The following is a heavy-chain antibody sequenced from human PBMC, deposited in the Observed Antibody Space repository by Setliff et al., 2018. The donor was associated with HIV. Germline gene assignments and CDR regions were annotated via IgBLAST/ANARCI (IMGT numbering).Heavy chain of an antibody. D-gene: IGHD6-19*01. J-gene: IGHJ6*02. CDR1: GCTFTSYY. V-gene: IGHV1-46*01. CDR2: INPSGGST. Sequence: ASVKVSCKASGCTFTSYYMHWVRQAPGQGLEWMGIINPSGGSTSYARKFQGRVTMTRDTSTSTVYMELSSLRSEDTAVYYCARNPRIAVAGTDYYYYGMDVWGQGTTVTVSS. CDR3: ARNPRIAVAGTDYYYYGMDV.